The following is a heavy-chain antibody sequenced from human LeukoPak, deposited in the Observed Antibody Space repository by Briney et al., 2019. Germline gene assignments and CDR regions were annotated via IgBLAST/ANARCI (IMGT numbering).Heavy chain of an antibody. CDR2: ISSSSSYI. V-gene: IGHV3-21*01. J-gene: IGHJ4*02. Sequence: GGSLRLSCAASGFTFSSYSMNWVRQAPGKGLEWVSSISSSSSYIYYADSVKGRFTISRDNAKNSLSLQMNSLRAEDTAVYYCARDTTPGYFDAHFDYWGQGTLVTVSS. D-gene: IGHD3-9*01. CDR1: GFTFSSYS. CDR3: ARDTTPGYFDAHFDY.